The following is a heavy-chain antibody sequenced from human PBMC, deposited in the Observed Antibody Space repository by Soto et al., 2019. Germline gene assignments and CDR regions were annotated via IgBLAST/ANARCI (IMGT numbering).Heavy chain of an antibody. CDR1: GGSISSGGYY. V-gene: IGHV4-31*03. CDR3: ARGSGYDASFDY. Sequence: SETLSLTCTVSGGSISSGGYYWSWIRQHPGKGLEWIGYIYYSGSTYYNPSLKSRVTISVDTSKNQFSLKLSSVTAADTAVYYCARGSGYDASFDYWGQGTLVTVSS. J-gene: IGHJ4*02. D-gene: IGHD5-12*01. CDR2: IYYSGST.